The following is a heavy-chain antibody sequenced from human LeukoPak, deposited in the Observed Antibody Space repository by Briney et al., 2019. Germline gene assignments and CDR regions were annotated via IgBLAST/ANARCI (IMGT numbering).Heavy chain of an antibody. CDR3: ARDRVGPDY. J-gene: IGHJ4*02. CDR1: GFTFSSAW. Sequence: QPGGSLRLSCAASGFTFSSAWMHWVRPAPGTGLVWVSRITDDATTTYADSVRGRFTISRDNAKNILYLQMNSLRAEDTAVYYCARDRVGPDYWGQGTLVTVSS. CDR2: ITDDATT. V-gene: IGHV3-74*03. D-gene: IGHD1-26*01.